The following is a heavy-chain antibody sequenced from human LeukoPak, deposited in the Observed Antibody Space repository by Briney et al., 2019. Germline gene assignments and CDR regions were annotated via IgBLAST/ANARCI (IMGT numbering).Heavy chain of an antibody. Sequence: ASVKVSCKASGYMFNSYYMHWVRQAPGQGLEWMGIINPSGGSTSYAQKFQGRVTMTRGTSTSTVYMYLSSLRSEDTAVYYCVRKVMGATSYLDYWGQGTLVTVSS. CDR3: VRKVMGATSYLDY. CDR2: INPSGGST. V-gene: IGHV1-46*02. CDR1: GYMFNSYY. D-gene: IGHD1-26*01. J-gene: IGHJ4*02.